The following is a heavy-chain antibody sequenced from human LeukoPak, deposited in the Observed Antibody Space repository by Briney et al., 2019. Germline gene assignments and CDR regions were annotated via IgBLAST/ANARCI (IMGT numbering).Heavy chain of an antibody. CDR3: AKVGIGSRDGYFDY. J-gene: IGHJ4*02. Sequence: GGSLRLSCAASGFTFSSYAMSWVRQAPGKGLEWVSAISGSGGSTYYADSVKGRFTISRDNSKNTLYLQMNSLRVEDTAVYYCAKVGIGSRDGYFDYWGQGTLVTVSS. CDR1: GFTFSSYA. D-gene: IGHD6-13*01. CDR2: ISGSGGST. V-gene: IGHV3-23*01.